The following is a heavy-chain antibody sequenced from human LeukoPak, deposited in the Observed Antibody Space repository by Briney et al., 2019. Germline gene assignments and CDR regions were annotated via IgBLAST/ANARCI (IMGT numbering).Heavy chain of an antibody. D-gene: IGHD3-22*01. J-gene: IGHJ4*02. Sequence: GRSLRLSCAPSGFTFSIYSMNWVRQAPGRGREWVSSISSIVSSIYYADSVKGRFTISRDNAKNSLSLQMNSLRAEDTAVYYCARVKHYYDSSPHFNYWGEGTLVTVSS. CDR1: GFTFSIYS. CDR3: ARVKHYYDSSPHFNY. CDR2: ISSIVSSI. V-gene: IGHV3-21*01.